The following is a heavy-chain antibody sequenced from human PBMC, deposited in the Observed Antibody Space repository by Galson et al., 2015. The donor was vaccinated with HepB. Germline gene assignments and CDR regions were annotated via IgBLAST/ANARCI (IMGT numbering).Heavy chain of an antibody. J-gene: IGHJ4*02. V-gene: IGHV3-33*01. Sequence: SLRLSCAASGFTFSRHGMHWVRQAPGKGLEWVAVTWYDGSEKYYADSVRGRFTISKDDSKSTLFLQMNSLRAEDSALYYCAREAGNWNQIDYWGQGTLVTVSS. CDR1: GFTFSRHG. CDR3: AREAGNWNQIDY. CDR2: TWYDGSEK. D-gene: IGHD1-20*01.